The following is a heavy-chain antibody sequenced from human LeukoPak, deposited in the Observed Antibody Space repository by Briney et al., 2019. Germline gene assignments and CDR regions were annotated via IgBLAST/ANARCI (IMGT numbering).Heavy chain of an antibody. Sequence: KASGTLSLTCAVSGGSISSSNWWSWVRQPPGKGLEWIGEINHSGSTNYNPSLKSRVTISVHTSKNQFSLKLTSVTAADTAVYYCARGRQQWSYWGQGTLVTVSS. CDR1: GGSISSSNW. V-gene: IGHV4-4*02. J-gene: IGHJ4*02. D-gene: IGHD6-19*01. CDR3: ARGRQQWSY. CDR2: INHSGST.